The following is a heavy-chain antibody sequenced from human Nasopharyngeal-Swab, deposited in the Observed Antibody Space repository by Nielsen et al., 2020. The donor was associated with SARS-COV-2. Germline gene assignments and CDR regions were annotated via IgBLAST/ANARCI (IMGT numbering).Heavy chain of an antibody. D-gene: IGHD6-13*01. Sequence: WVRQAPGQRLEWMGWINAGNGNTKYSQKFQGRVTITRDTSASTAYMELSSLRSEDTAVHYCARDPGAAAGLHYYYYYGMDVWGQGTTVTVSS. CDR3: ARDPGAAAGLHYYYYYGMDV. J-gene: IGHJ6*02. V-gene: IGHV1-3*01. CDR2: INAGNGNT.